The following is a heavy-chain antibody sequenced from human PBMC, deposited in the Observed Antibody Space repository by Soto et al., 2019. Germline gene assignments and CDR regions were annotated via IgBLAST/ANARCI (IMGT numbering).Heavy chain of an antibody. D-gene: IGHD3-10*01. CDR2: TYYKYKWNN. CDR3: TGITWFRGMNV. V-gene: IGHV6-1*01. J-gene: IGHJ6*02. Sequence: PSQTLSLTCAISGDSVSSNSAAWNWIRQSPSRGLEWLGRTYYKYKWNNDYALSVKSQITINPDTSKKQFCLHLYSVTPEDTDVYSWTGITWFRGMNVWGQGTPVTVSS. CDR1: GDSVSSNSAA.